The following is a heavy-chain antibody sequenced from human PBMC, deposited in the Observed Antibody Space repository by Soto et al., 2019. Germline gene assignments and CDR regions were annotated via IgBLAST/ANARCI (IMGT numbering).Heavy chain of an antibody. J-gene: IGHJ4*02. D-gene: IGHD6-13*01. Sequence: GESLKISCAASGFTFSSYAMSWVRQAPGKGLEWVSAISGSGGSTYYADSVKGRFTISRDNSKNTLYLQMNSLRAEDTAVYYCAKDGSEQQLVPFDYWGQGTLVTVSS. V-gene: IGHV3-23*01. CDR3: AKDGSEQQLVPFDY. CDR2: ISGSGGST. CDR1: GFTFSSYA.